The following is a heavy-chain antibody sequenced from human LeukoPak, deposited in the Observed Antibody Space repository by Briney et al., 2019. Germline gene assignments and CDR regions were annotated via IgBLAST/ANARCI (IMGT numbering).Heavy chain of an antibody. D-gene: IGHD4-17*01. Sequence: SETLSLTCAVSGGSFSGYYWTWIRQPPGKGLEWIGEINHSGSANYSPSLSSRVTISLDMSENQFSLKLTSVPAADTAVHYCARGKGTVTTHWGQGTLVTVSS. CDR2: INHSGSA. CDR1: GGSFSGYY. V-gene: IGHV4-34*01. CDR3: ARGKGTVTTH. J-gene: IGHJ4*02.